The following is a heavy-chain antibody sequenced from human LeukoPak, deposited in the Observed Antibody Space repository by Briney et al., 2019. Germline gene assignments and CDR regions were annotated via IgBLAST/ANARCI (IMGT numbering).Heavy chain of an antibody. CDR2: ISAYNGNT. V-gene: IGHV1-18*01. Sequence: ASVKVSCKASRYTFTSYGISWVRQAPGQGLEWMGWISAYNGNTNYAQKLQGRVTMTTDTSTSTAYMELRSLRSDDTAVYYCARDSGCSGGSCNNWFDPWGQGTLVTVSS. CDR1: RYTFTSYG. CDR3: ARDSGCSGGSCNNWFDP. J-gene: IGHJ5*02. D-gene: IGHD2-15*01.